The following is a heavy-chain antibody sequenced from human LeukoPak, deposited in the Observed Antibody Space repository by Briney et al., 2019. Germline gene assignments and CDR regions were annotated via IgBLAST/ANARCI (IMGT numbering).Heavy chain of an antibody. CDR3: AKHEGFYGSGDDAFDI. CDR2: ISGSGGST. CDR1: GFTFSSYA. V-gene: IGHV3-23*01. D-gene: IGHD3-10*01. Sequence: GGSLRLSCAASGFTFSSYAMSWVRQAPGKGLEWVSAISGSGGSTYYADSVKGRSTISRDNSKNTLYLQMNSLRAEDTAVYYCAKHEGFYGSGDDAFDIWGQGTMVTVSS. J-gene: IGHJ3*02.